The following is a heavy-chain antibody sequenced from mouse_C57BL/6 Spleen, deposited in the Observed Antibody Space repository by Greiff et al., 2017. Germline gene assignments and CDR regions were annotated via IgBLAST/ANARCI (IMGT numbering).Heavy chain of an antibody. CDR1: GYTFTSYW. CDR2: INPCNGGT. Sequence: QVQLQQPGTELVKPGASVKLSCKASGYTFTSYWMHWVKQRPGQGLEWIGNINPCNGGTNYNEKFKSKATLTVDKSSSTAYMQLSSLTSEDSAVYYCARGMVTTGYYAMDDWGQGTSVTVSS. CDR3: ARGMVTTGYYAMDD. J-gene: IGHJ4*01. D-gene: IGHD2-2*01. V-gene: IGHV1-53*01.